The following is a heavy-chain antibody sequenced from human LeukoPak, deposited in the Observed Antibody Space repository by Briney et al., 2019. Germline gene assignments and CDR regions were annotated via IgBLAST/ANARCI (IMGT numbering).Heavy chain of an antibody. CDR2: INPSGGST. D-gene: IGHD6-13*01. V-gene: IGHV1-46*01. CDR3: AREGGDSAAGTSGWFDP. J-gene: IGHJ5*02. Sequence: ASVTVSCKASGYTFTSYYMHWVRQAPGQGLEWMGIINPSGGSTSYAQKFQGRVTMTRDMSTSTVYMELSSLRSEDTAVYYCAREGGDSAAGTSGWFDPWGQGTLVTVSS. CDR1: GYTFTSYY.